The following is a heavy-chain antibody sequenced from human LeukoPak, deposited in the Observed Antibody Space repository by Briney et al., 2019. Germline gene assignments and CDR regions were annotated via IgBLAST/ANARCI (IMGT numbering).Heavy chain of an antibody. D-gene: IGHD1-26*01. CDR1: GYSISSGYY. J-gene: IGHJ6*03. V-gene: IGHV4-38-2*02. CDR3: ARLRRGAPRRYYYYMDV. Sequence: SETLSLTFTVSGYSISSGYYWGWIRQPPGKGLGWIGEINHSGSTNYNPSLKSRVTISVDTSKSQFSLKLSSVTAADTAVYYCARLRRGAPRRYYYYMDVWGKGTTVTVSS. CDR2: INHSGST.